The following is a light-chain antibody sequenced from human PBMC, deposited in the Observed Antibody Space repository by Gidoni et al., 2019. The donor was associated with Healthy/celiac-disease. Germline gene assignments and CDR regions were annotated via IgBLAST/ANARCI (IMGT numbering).Light chain of an antibody. V-gene: IGKV2-28*01. CDR2: LGS. CDR3: MQALQTPRYT. CDR1: HSLLHSNGYNH. J-gene: IGKJ2*01. Sequence: DIVMTQSPLSLPVTPGEPASISCRSSHSLLHSNGYNHLDWYLQNPGQSQQLLIYLGSNRASGVPDRFSGSGSGTDFTLKISRVEAEDVGVYYCMQALQTPRYTFGQGTKLEIK.